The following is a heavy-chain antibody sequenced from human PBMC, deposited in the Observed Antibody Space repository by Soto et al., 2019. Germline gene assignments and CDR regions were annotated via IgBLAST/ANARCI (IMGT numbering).Heavy chain of an antibody. CDR3: ARFGVGYCSSTSCYRNVDFDY. CDR1: GGSISSSSYY. J-gene: IGHJ4*02. D-gene: IGHD2-2*01. V-gene: IGHV4-39*01. CDR2: IYYSGST. Sequence: SETLSLTCTVSGGSISSSSYYWGWIRQPPGKGLEWIGSIYYSGSTYYNPSLKSRVTISVDTSKNQFSLKLSSVTAADTAVYYCARFGVGYCSSTSCYRNVDFDYWGQGTLVTVSS.